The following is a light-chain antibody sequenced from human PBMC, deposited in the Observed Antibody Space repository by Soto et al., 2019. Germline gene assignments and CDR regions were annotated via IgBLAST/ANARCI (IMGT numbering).Light chain of an antibody. Sequence: EIVLTQSPATLSLSPGERATLSCRASQSISKSLAWYQQKPGQAPRLLIFDASNRAAGIPARFSGSGSGTDFTLTVSSLEPEDFAVYYCQQRSTWLTFGGGTTVDIK. V-gene: IGKV3-11*01. CDR3: QQRSTWLT. CDR2: DAS. CDR1: QSISKS. J-gene: IGKJ4*01.